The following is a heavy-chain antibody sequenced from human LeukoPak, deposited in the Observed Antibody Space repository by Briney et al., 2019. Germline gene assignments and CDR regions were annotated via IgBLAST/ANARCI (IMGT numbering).Heavy chain of an antibody. V-gene: IGHV4-39*01. J-gene: IGHJ3*02. D-gene: IGHD5-18*01. CDR2: IYYSGST. CDR3: ARHGPMLRYSYGPRGRDAFDI. CDR1: GGSISSSSYY. Sequence: SETLSLTCTVSGGSISSSSYYWGWIRQPPGKGLEWIGSIYYSGSTYYNPSLKSRVTISVDTSKNQFSLKLSSVTAADTAVYYCARHGPMLRYSYGPRGRDAFDIWGQGTMVTVSS.